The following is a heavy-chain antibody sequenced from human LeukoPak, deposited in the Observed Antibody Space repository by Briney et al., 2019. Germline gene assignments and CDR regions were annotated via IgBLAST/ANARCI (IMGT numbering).Heavy chain of an antibody. CDR2: ISGSGGST. Sequence: PGGSLRLSCAASGFTFSSYGLSWVRQAPGKGPEWLSSISGSGGSTYYADSVKGRFTISRDNSMNTLYLQMNSLRAEDTAVYYCAKDYSDSSGYFRVPHVFDFWGQGTLVTVSS. CDR3: AKDYSDSSGYFRVPHVFDF. CDR1: GFTFSSYG. J-gene: IGHJ4*02. V-gene: IGHV3-23*01. D-gene: IGHD3-22*01.